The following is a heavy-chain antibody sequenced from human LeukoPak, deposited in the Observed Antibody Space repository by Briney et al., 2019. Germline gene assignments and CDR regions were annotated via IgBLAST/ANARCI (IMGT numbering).Heavy chain of an antibody. CDR1: XGSISSXXXS. CDR2: IYHTGSA. J-gene: IGHJ4*02. V-gene: IGHV4-30-2*01. Sequence: LSLTCAVXXGSISSXXXSWTWIRQPXXKGXEWIGYIYHTGSAYYNPSLKSRVTISVDTSKNQFSLKLSSVTAADTAVYYCARAVAGGNFDYWGQGTLVTVSS. CDR3: ARAVAGGNFDY. D-gene: IGHD6-19*01.